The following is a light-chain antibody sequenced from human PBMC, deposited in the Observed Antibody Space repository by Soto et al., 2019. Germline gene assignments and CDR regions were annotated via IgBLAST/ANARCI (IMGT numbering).Light chain of an antibody. CDR2: DAS. CDR1: QSVAEY. CDR3: QQYGSSGT. Sequence: EIVLTQSPATLSLSPGERATLSCRASQSVAEYLAWYQQRPGQAPRLLIYDASHRATGIPARFSGSGSGTDFTLTISRLEPEDFAVYYCQQYGSSGTFGQGTRLEFK. J-gene: IGKJ5*01. V-gene: IGKV3-20*01.